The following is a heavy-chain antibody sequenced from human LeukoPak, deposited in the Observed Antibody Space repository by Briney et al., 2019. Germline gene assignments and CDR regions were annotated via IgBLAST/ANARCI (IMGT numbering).Heavy chain of an antibody. V-gene: IGHV1-46*01. Sequence: ATVKVSCKVSGYTFTMYYIHWVRHAPGQGLEWMGMINPSDGATTYAQKFQGRGTMTRDMSTTTVYMHRRTLRSEDTAVYFCEREQRGGLSANLGGLFASYHTYYYMDVWGRGTTVTVSS. J-gene: IGHJ6*03. D-gene: IGHD3-16*01. CDR1: GYTFTMYY. CDR3: EREQRGGLSANLGGLFASYHTYYYMDV. CDR2: INPSDGAT.